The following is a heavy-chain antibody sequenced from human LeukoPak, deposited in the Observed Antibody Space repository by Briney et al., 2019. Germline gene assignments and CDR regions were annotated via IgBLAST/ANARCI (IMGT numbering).Heavy chain of an antibody. CDR3: ARANYCSSNTCYFDY. CDR2: ISASGTNI. J-gene: IGHJ4*02. V-gene: IGHV3-11*04. D-gene: IGHD2-2*01. Sequence: GGSLRLSCAGSGFIVSSNYMSWVRQAAGKGLEWVSSISASGTNIYYADSVKGRFTISRDNAKNSLYLQVNSLRAEDTAVYYCARANYCSSNTCYFDYWGQGTLVTVSS. CDR1: GFIVSSNY.